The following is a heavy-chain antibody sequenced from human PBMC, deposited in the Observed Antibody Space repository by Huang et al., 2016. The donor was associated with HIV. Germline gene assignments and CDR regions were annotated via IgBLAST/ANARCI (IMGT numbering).Heavy chain of an antibody. CDR2: FAPEHGET. CDR1: GYTLTELS. V-gene: IGHV1-24*01. J-gene: IGHJ3*02. D-gene: IGHD2-21*01. Sequence: QVQLVQSGAEVKKPGASVKVSCKVSGYTLTELSIHGVRQAPGKGLEWMGGFAPEHGETSYAQNFQGRGTMTEDTSTDTAYMELHSLGAEDTAVYYCAAGYDTYYDIWGQGTMVIASS. CDR3: AAGYDTYYDI.